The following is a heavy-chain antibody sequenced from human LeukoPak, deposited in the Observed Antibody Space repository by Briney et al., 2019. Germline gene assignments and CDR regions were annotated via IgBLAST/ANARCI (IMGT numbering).Heavy chain of an antibody. Sequence: SETLSLTCTVSGGSISSSSYYWGWIRQPPGKGLEWIGSIYYSGSTYYNPSLKSRVTISVDTSKNQFSLKLSSVTAADTAVYYCARVLLLKVRGVIITPGAFDIWGQGTMVTVSS. J-gene: IGHJ3*02. CDR3: ARVLLLKVRGVIITPGAFDI. D-gene: IGHD3-10*01. V-gene: IGHV4-39*07. CDR1: GGSISSSSYY. CDR2: IYYSGST.